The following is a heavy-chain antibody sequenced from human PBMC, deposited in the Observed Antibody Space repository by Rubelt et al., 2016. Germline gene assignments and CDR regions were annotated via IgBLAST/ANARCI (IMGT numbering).Heavy chain of an antibody. CDR2: IDPSVSYT. CDR1: GYSFTSYW. Sequence: VPLVQSGAEVKKPGESLRISCTGSGYSFTSYWISWVRQMPGKGLAWMVRIDPSVSYTNYSPSFQGHVTISADKSISTAYLQWSSLKASDTAMYYCARLKLYSSPRGGLYYFDYWGQGTLVTVSS. D-gene: IGHD6-13*01. CDR3: ARLKLYSSPRGGLYYFDY. J-gene: IGHJ4*02. V-gene: IGHV5-10-1*01.